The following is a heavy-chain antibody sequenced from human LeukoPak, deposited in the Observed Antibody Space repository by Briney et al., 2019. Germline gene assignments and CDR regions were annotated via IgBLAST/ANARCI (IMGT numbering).Heavy chain of an antibody. CDR2: IKSKADGGTT. Sequence: GGSLRLSCAASGFTFSNAWMRWVRQAPGKGLEWVGRIKSKADGGTTVYAAPVKDRFTISRDDSKNTLYLQMNSLKTEDTAVYYCSTTDSDYCGEKGCYYPVDYWGQGTLVTVSS. CDR1: GFTFSNAW. V-gene: IGHV3-15*01. CDR3: STTDSDYCGEKGCYYPVDY. D-gene: IGHD3-22*01. J-gene: IGHJ4*02.